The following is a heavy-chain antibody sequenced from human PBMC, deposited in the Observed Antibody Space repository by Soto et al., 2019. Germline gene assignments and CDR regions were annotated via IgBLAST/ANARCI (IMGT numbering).Heavy chain of an antibody. V-gene: IGHV3-74*01. CDR2: INRDGSST. CDR3: AREVATVTTAVDY. Sequence: PWGSLRLSCAASGFTFSGYWMHWVRQGPGKGPVWVSRINRDGSSTSYADSVKGRFTISRDNAKNTLYLQMNSLRAEDTAVYYCAREVATVTTAVDYWGQGTLVTVSS. J-gene: IGHJ4*02. CDR1: GFTFSGYW. D-gene: IGHD4-17*01.